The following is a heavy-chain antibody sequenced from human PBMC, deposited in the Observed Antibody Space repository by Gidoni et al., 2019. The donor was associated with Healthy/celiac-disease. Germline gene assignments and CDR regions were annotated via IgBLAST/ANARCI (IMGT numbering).Heavy chain of an antibody. D-gene: IGHD6-19*01. CDR3: TVAASLFDY. V-gene: IGHV1-2*02. CDR2: INPKRWGT. J-gene: IGHJ4*02. Sequence: QVQLVQSGAEVKKPGASVKVSCKASGYTFTGYYMHWVRQAPGQGLEWMGWINPKRWGTNYAQKFQGRVTMTRETSISTAYMELGRLRSDDTAVYYWTVAASLFDYWGQGTLVTVSS. CDR1: GYTFTGYY.